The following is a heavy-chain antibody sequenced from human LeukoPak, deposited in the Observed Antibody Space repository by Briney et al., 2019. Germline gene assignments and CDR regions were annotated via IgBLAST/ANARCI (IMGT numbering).Heavy chain of an antibody. J-gene: IGHJ4*02. D-gene: IGHD4-11*01. Sequence: PGRSLRLSCVGSGFIFRNYPMYWVRQAPGKGLEWVSIISFDGSDKYYADSVKGRFTVHRDNSKNTLYLQMNSLRAEDTAVYSCAKDRLPTRFDYWGQGTLVTVSS. CDR3: AKDRLPTRFDY. V-gene: IGHV3-30*04. CDR1: GFIFRNYP. CDR2: ISFDGSDK.